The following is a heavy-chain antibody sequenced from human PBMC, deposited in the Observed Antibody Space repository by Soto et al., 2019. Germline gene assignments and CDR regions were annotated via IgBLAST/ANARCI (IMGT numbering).Heavy chain of an antibody. V-gene: IGHV1-69*13. CDR3: ARVGVYSRYFDY. D-gene: IGHD3-3*01. J-gene: IGHJ4*02. CDR1: GGTFSSYA. Sequence: SVKVSCKASGGTFSSYAISWVRQAPGQGLEWMGGIIPIFGTANYAQKFQGRVTITADESTSTAHMELSSLRSEDTAVYYCARVGVYSRYFDYWGQGTLVTVSS. CDR2: IIPIFGTA.